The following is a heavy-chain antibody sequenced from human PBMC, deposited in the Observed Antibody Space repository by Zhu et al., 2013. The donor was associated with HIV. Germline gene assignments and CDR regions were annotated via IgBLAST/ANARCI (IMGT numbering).Heavy chain of an antibody. J-gene: IGHJ5*02. CDR1: GYTFTSYG. Sequence: QVQLVQSGAEVKKPGASVKVSCKASGYTFTSYGISWVRQAPGQGLEWMGWISAYNGNTNYAQKLQGRVTMTTDTSTSTAYMELRSLRSDDTAVYYCARDASGLFLEWLPEEYNWFDPWGQGTLVTGLL. CDR3: ARDASGLFLEWLPEEYNWFDP. D-gene: IGHD3-3*01. CDR2: ISAYNGNT. V-gene: IGHV1-18*01.